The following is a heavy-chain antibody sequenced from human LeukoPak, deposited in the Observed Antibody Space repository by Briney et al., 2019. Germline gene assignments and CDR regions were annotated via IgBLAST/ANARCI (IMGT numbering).Heavy chain of an antibody. CDR1: GGSFSGYY. Sequence: KSSETLSLTCAVYGGSFSGYYWSWIRQPPGKGLVWIGEINHSGSTNYNPSLKSRVTISVDTSKNQFSLQLSSVTAADTALYYCASHYYDFWSGLDYWGQGTLVTVSS. CDR3: ASHYYDFWSGLDY. CDR2: INHSGST. J-gene: IGHJ4*02. D-gene: IGHD3-3*01. V-gene: IGHV4-34*01.